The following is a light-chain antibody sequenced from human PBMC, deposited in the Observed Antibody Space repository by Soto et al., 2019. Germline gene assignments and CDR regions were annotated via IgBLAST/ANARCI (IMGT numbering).Light chain of an antibody. J-gene: IGKJ5*01. Sequence: EIVMTRSPATLSVSPGERATRSCRSSQSVSSNLAWYQQKPGQAPRLLIYGASTRATGIPARFSGSGSGTEFTLTISSLQSEDFAVYYCQQYNNWPLTFGQGTRLEI. CDR3: QQYNNWPLT. CDR1: QSVSSN. V-gene: IGKV3-15*01. CDR2: GAS.